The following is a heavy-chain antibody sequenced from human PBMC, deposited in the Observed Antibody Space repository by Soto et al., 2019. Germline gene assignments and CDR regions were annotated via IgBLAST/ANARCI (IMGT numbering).Heavy chain of an antibody. CDR2: ISSNGIGT. Sequence: EVQLVESGGGLAQPGGSLRPSCAAFGFTFGSVARVWVGRPPGKGLEYVSGISSNGIGTYYASSVKGRFTISRDNSRDTVYLQMDSLRPEDMAVYYCARRARADYYYMDVWGKGTTVTVS. CDR1: GFTFGSVA. J-gene: IGHJ6*03. D-gene: IGHD6-6*01. CDR3: ARRARADYYYMDV. V-gene: IGHV3-64*01.